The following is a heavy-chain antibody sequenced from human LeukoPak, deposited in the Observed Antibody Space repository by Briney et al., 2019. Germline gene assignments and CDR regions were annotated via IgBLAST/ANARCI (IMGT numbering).Heavy chain of an antibody. CDR2: IYYSGST. CDR1: GGSISSYY. J-gene: IGHJ6*02. Sequence: SETLSLTCTVSGGSISSYYWSWIRQPPGKGLEWIGYIYYSGSTNYNPSPKSRVTISVDTSKNQFSLKLSSVTAADTAVYYCARGYCSGGSCFNYYYYGMDVWGQGTTVTVSS. V-gene: IGHV4-59*01. CDR3: ARGYCSGGSCFNYYYYGMDV. D-gene: IGHD2-15*01.